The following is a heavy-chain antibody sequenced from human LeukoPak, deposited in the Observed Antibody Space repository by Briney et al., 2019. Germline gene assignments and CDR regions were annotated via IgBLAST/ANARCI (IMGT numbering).Heavy chain of an antibody. CDR2: ISSSSSTI. CDR1: GFTFSSYS. Sequence: GGSLRLSCAASGFTFSSYSMNWVRQAPGKGLEWVSYISSSSSTIYYADSVKGRFTISRDNAKNSLYLQMNSLRAEDTAVYYCARGLTYYDILTGYYKALGFDYWGXXTLXTVS. V-gene: IGHV3-48*01. D-gene: IGHD3-9*01. J-gene: IGHJ4*01. CDR3: ARGLTYYDILTGYYKALGFDY.